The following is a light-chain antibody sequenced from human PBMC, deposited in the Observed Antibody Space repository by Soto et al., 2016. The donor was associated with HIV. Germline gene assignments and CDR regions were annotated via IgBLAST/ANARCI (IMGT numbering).Light chain of an antibody. CDR3: QAWDSNTHVV. V-gene: IGLV3-1*01. J-gene: IGLJ2*01. CDR1: KLGDKY. CDR2: QDT. Sequence: SYELTQSPSVSVSPGQTANITCSGDKLGDKYSCWYQQKPGQSPVLVIYQDTRRPSGIPERFSGSNSGNTATLTISGTQAMDEADYYCQAWDSNTHVVFGGGTKLTRP.